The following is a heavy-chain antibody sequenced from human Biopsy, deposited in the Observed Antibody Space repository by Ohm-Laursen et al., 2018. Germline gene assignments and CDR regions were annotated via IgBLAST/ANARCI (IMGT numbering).Heavy chain of an antibody. D-gene: IGHD2-15*01. CDR1: GYTFTNYG. CDR3: ANSDGRSGFDY. Sequence: GASVKVSCKASGYTFTNYGISWVRQAPGQGLEWMGWINAYNGNTNYAQKLQGRVTMTTDTSTSTAYMELRSLISEDTAVYYCANSDGRSGFDYWGQGTLVTVSS. CDR2: INAYNGNT. V-gene: IGHV1-18*01. J-gene: IGHJ4*02.